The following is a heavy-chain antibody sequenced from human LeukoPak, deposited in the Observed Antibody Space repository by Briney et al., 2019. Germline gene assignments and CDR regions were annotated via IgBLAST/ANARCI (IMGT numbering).Heavy chain of an antibody. CDR3: ASSGGSYGWFDP. Sequence: SETLSLTCTVSGGSISSYYWSWIRQPPGKGLEWIGYIYYSGSTNYNPSLKSRVTISVDTSKNQFSLKLSSVTAADTAVYYCASSGGSYGWFDPWGQGTLVTVSS. CDR1: GGSISSYY. V-gene: IGHV4-59*01. D-gene: IGHD1-26*01. J-gene: IGHJ5*02. CDR2: IYYSGST.